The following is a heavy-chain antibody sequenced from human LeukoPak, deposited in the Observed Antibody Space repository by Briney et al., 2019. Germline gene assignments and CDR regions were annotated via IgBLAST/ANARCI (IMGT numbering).Heavy chain of an antibody. CDR1: GFSFSAYW. Sequence: GGSLRLSCAASGFSFSAYWMTWVRQAPGTGLEWVANINPAGSETYYVDPVKGRFSISRDNAKNLVYLQMNSLRAEDPAVYHCARFGYVAAVDVWGQGTPVTVPS. D-gene: IGHD2-15*01. CDR2: INPAGSET. J-gene: IGHJ4*02. CDR3: ARFGYVAAVDV. V-gene: IGHV3-7*01.